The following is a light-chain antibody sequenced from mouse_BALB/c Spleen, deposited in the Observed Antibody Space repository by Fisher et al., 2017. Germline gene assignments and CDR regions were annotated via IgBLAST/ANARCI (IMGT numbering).Light chain of an antibody. CDR3: QQWSSNPPT. CDR1: SSVSY. CDR2: LTS. V-gene: IGKV4-68*01. J-gene: IGKJ5*01. Sequence: IVLTQTTALMSASPGEKVTITCSVSSSVSYMYWYQQKPRSSPKPWIYLTSNLASGVPARFSGSGSGTSYSLTISSMEAEDAATYYCQQWSSNPPTFGAGTKLELK.